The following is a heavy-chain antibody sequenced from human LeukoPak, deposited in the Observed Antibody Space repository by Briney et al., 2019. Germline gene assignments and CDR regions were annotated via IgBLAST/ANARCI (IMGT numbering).Heavy chain of an antibody. CDR1: GFTFSSYA. J-gene: IGHJ6*03. CDR2: ISGSGGST. Sequence: GGSLRLSCAASGFTFSSYAMSWVRQAPGKGLEWVSAISGSGGSTYYADSVKGRFTISRDNSKNTLYLQMNSLRAEDTAVYYCAKVGRSITIFGVVTPRYYYYMDVWGKGTTVTVSS. D-gene: IGHD3-3*01. V-gene: IGHV3-23*01. CDR3: AKVGRSITIFGVVTPRYYYYMDV.